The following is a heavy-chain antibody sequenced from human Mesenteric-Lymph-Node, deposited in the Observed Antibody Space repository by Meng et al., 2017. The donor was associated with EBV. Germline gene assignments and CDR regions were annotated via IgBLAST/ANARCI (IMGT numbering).Heavy chain of an antibody. CDR1: GYTFSNYD. D-gene: IGHD2-15*01. CDR2: MNPKTGNT. V-gene: IGHV1-8*01. Sequence: QVQLSQSGGEVKKAGASVRVSCTASGYTFSNYDINWVRQAPGQGLEWMGWMNPKTGNTGFAQKFKGRVTMTRNTSISTGYMELRSLRSDDTAVYYCARASGWSYLAFWGQGTLVTVSS. CDR3: ARASGWSYLAF. J-gene: IGHJ4*02.